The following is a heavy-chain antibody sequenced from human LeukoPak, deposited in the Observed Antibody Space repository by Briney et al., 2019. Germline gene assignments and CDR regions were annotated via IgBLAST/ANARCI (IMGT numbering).Heavy chain of an antibody. D-gene: IGHD4-11*01. CDR2: ISYVGSNK. V-gene: IGHV3-30-3*01. CDR1: GFTFSSYA. J-gene: IGHJ6*02. Sequence: GRSLRLSCAASGFTFSSYAMHWVRQAPGKGLEWVAVISYVGSNKYYADSVKGRFTISRDNSKNTLYLQMNSLRAEDTAVYYCARDPSNYRLGARGMDVWGQGTTVTV. CDR3: ARDPSNYRLGARGMDV.